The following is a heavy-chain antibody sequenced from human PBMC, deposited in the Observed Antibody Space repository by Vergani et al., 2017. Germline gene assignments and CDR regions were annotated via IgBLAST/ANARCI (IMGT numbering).Heavy chain of an antibody. V-gene: IGHV4-4*07. D-gene: IGHD1-1*01. Sequence: QVQLQESGPGLVKPSETLSLTCTVPGGSISSYYWSWIRQPAGKGLEWIGRIYTSGGTNYNPSLKSRVTMSVDTSKNQFSLKLGSVTAADTAVYYCAIDRKMERQAIYNYYGMDVWGQGTTVTVSS. CDR1: GGSISSYY. CDR2: IYTSGGT. CDR3: AIDRKMERQAIYNYYGMDV. J-gene: IGHJ6*02.